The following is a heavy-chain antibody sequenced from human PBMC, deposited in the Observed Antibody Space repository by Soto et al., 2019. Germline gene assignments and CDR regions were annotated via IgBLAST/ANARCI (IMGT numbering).Heavy chain of an antibody. CDR2: IYWNDDK. Sequence: ESGPTLVNPTQTLTLTCTFSGFSLSTSGVGVGWIRQPPGKALEWLALIYWNDDKRYSPSLKSRLTITKDTSKNQVVLTMTNMDPVDTATYYCAHGQGDSSGREYYFDYWGQGTLVTVSS. V-gene: IGHV2-5*01. CDR1: GFSLSTSGVG. D-gene: IGHD6-19*01. J-gene: IGHJ4*02. CDR3: AHGQGDSSGREYYFDY.